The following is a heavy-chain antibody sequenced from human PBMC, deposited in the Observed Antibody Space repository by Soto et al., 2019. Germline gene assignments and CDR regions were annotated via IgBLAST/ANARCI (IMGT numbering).Heavy chain of an antibody. D-gene: IGHD3-22*01. V-gene: IGHV3-11*01. CDR1: GFSFRDYY. CDR2: ISGSGNTI. CDR3: ARDRLPMVVVVMGWFDP. J-gene: IGHJ5*02. Sequence: QVQLVESGGALVKPGGPLRLSCAASGFSFRDYYMSWIRQAPGKGLEWISYISGSGNTIYYADSVKGRFIISRDNAKNSLFLQMNSLRADDTAVYYCARDRLPMVVVVMGWFDPWGQGTLVTVSS.